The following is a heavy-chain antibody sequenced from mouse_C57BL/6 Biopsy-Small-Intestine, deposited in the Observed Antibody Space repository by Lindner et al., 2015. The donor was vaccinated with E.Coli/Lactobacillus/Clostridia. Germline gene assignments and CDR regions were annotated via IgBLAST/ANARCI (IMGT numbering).Heavy chain of an antibody. CDR3: AMDWEMDH. V-gene: IGHV1-42*01. Sequence: VQLQESGPELVKPGASVKISCKASGYSFTGYYMNWVKQSPEKSLEWIGEINPSTGGTTYNQKFKAKATLTVDKSSSTAYVQLKSLTSEDSAVYYCAMDWEMDHWGQGTSVTVSS. CDR1: GYSFTGYY. CDR2: INPSTGGT. J-gene: IGHJ4*01. D-gene: IGHD4-1*01.